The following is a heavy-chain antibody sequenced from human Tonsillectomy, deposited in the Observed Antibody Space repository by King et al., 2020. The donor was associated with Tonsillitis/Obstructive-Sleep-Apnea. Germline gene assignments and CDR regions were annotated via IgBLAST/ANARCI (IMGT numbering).Heavy chain of an antibody. CDR3: AKGPGGYFDWLMSNWFDP. D-gene: IGHD3-9*01. CDR2: ISGSGGST. J-gene: IGHJ5*02. CDR1: GFTFSSYA. V-gene: IGHV3-23*04. Sequence: EVQLVESGGGLVQPGGSLRLSCAASGFTFSSYAMSWVRQAPGKGLEWVSAISGSGGSTYYADSVKGRFTISRDNSKNTLYLQMNSLRAEDTAVYYCAKGPGGYFDWLMSNWFDPWGQGTLVTVSS.